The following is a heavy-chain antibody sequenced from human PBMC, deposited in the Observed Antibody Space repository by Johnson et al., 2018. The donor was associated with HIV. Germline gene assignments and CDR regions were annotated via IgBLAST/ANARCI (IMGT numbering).Heavy chain of an antibody. J-gene: IGHJ3*02. CDR1: GFTFSSYA. D-gene: IGHD1-26*01. V-gene: IGHV3-64*01. CDR2: ISSNGGST. CDR3: AKGGQWELLAAFYI. Sequence: VQLVESGGGLVQPGGSLRLSCAASGFTFSSYAMHWVRQAPGKGLEYVSAISSNGGSTYYANSVKGRFTISRDNSKNTLYLQMGSLRAEDMAVYYCAKGGQWELLAAFYIWGQGTMVTVSS.